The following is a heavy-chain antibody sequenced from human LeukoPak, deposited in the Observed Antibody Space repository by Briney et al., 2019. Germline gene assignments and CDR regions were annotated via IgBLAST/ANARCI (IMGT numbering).Heavy chain of an antibody. CDR1: GYSISSGYY. J-gene: IGHJ6*03. CDR3: ARGRAVAATGSLYYYYMDV. CDR2: IYHSGST. D-gene: IGHD2-15*01. Sequence: PSETLSLTCAVSGYSISSGYYWGWIRQPPGKGLEWIGSIYHSGSTYYNPSLKSRVTISVDTSKNQFSLELSSVTAAETAVYYCARGRAVAATGSLYYYYMDVWGKGTTVTVSS. V-gene: IGHV4-38-2*01.